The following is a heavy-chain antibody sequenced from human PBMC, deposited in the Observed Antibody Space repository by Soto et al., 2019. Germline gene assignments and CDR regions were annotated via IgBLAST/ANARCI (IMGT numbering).Heavy chain of an antibody. CDR1: GGTFSSYA. D-gene: IGHD3-3*01. CDR2: IIPIFGTA. J-gene: IGHJ6*02. Sequence: SVKVSCKASGGTFSSYAISWVRQAPGQGLEWMGGIIPIFGTANYAQKFQGRVTITADESTSTAYMELSSLRSEDTAVYYCARVRSATNYYYYGMDVWGQGTTVTVSS. V-gene: IGHV1-69*13. CDR3: ARVRSATNYYYYGMDV.